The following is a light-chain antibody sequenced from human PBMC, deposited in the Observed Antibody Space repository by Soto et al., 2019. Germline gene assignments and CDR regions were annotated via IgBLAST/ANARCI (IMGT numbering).Light chain of an antibody. CDR1: QSVSSD. CDR3: QQYYDWPPWT. CDR2: GAL. Sequence: EIVMTQSPATLSVSPGERATLSCRASQSVSSDIAWYQQKPGQAPRLLIYGALTRATGIPARFSGSGPGTEFTLTISGLQSEDFAVYFCQQYYDWPPWTFGQGTKVDIK. V-gene: IGKV3-15*01. J-gene: IGKJ1*01.